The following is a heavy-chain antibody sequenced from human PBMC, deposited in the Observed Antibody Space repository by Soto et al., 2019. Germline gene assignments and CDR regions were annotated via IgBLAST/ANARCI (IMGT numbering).Heavy chain of an antibody. CDR2: IWYDGSNK. V-gene: IGHV3-33*01. Sequence: QVQLVESGGGVVQPGRSLRLSCAASGFTFSSYGMHWVRQAPGEGLEWVAVIWYDGSNKYYADSVKGRFTISRDNSKNTLYLQMNSLRAEDTAVYYCARGGYSYGYTEDWFDPWGQGTLVTVSS. J-gene: IGHJ5*02. CDR1: GFTFSSYG. D-gene: IGHD5-18*01. CDR3: ARGGYSYGYTEDWFDP.